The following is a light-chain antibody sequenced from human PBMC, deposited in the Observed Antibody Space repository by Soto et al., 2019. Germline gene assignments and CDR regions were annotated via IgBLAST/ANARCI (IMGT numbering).Light chain of an antibody. CDR3: SSYTSSSTLV. J-gene: IGLJ2*01. Sequence: QSALTQPASVSGSPGQSITISCTGTSSDVGGYNYVSWYQQHPGKAPKLMIYDVSNRPSGVSNRCSGSKSGNTASLTISGLQAEDEYDYYCSSYTSSSTLVFGGGTKLTVL. CDR2: DVS. V-gene: IGLV2-14*01. CDR1: SSDVGGYNY.